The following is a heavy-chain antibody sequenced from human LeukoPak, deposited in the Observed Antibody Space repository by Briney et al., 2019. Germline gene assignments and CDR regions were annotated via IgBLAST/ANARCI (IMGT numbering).Heavy chain of an antibody. V-gene: IGHV1-69*04. Sequence: SVKVSCKASGGTFSSYAISWVRQAPGQGLEWMGRIIPILGIANYAQKFQGRVTITADKSTSTAYMELSSLRSEDTAVYYCARERYYDSSGYFDYWGQGTLVTVSS. D-gene: IGHD3-22*01. CDR1: GGTFSSYA. J-gene: IGHJ4*02. CDR2: IIPILGIA. CDR3: ARERYYDSSGYFDY.